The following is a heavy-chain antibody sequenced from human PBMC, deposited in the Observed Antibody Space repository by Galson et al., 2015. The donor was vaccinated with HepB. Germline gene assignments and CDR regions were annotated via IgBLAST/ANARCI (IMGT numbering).Heavy chain of an antibody. V-gene: IGHV4-59*01. J-gene: IGHJ4*02. CDR3: ARGATFFEY. CDR1: GGSISPYY. CDR2: IYHSGST. Sequence: ETLSLTCTVSGGSISPYYWSWFRQPPGKGLEWIGYIYHSGSTNYNPSLASRVTISVDTSKDQFSLTLNSLTTADTAVYYCARGATFFEYCGRGTLVTVSS.